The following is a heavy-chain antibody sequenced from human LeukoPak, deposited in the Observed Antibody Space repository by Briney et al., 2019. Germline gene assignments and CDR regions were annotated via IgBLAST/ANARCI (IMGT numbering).Heavy chain of an antibody. Sequence: SETLSLTCTVSGGSISSYYWSWIRQPPGKGLEWIGYIYYSGSTNYNPSLKSRVTTSVDTSKNQFSLKLSSVTAADTAVYYCARTMTDIAAAGTPTNWFDPWGQGTLVTVSS. CDR1: GGSISSYY. V-gene: IGHV4-59*08. J-gene: IGHJ5*02. CDR2: IYYSGST. CDR3: ARTMTDIAAAGTPTNWFDP. D-gene: IGHD6-13*01.